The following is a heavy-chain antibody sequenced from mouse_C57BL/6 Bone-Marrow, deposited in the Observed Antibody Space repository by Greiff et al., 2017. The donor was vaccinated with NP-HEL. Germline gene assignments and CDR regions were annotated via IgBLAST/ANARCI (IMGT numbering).Heavy chain of an antibody. CDR3: ARGYGYDNAMDY. D-gene: IGHD2-2*01. V-gene: IGHV1-53*01. J-gene: IGHJ4*01. Sequence: QVQLQQPGTELVKPGASVKLSCKASGYTFTSYWMHWVKQRPGQGLEWIGNINPSNGGTNYNEKFKGKATLTVDKSSSTAYLHLSSLTSKDAAVYYCARGYGYDNAMDYWGQGTSVTVSS. CDR2: INPSNGGT. CDR1: GYTFTSYW.